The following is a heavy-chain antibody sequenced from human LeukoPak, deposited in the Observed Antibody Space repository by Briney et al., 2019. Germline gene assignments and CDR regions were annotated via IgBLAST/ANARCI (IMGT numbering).Heavy chain of an antibody. CDR3: AKFLYGSGSYYNPYNYYYMDV. V-gene: IGHV3-23*01. Sequence: PGGSLRLSCAASGFAFSSYAMSWVRQAPGKGLEWVSTISGSGGSTYYADSVKGRFTISRDNSKNTLYLQMNSLRAEDTAVYYCAKFLYGSGSYYNPYNYYYMDVWGKGTTVTVSS. CDR1: GFAFSSYA. D-gene: IGHD3-10*01. J-gene: IGHJ6*03. CDR2: ISGSGGST.